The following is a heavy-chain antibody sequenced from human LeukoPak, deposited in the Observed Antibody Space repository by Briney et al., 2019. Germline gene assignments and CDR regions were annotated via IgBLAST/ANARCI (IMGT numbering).Heavy chain of an antibody. CDR2: VSYDGNLQ. CDR1: GFIFSNYA. V-gene: IGHV3-30*18. D-gene: IGHD4-17*01. J-gene: IGHJ4*02. CDR3: VKVYPTVTTSSVLGS. Sequence: GRSLRLSCAASGFIFSNYAIHWVRQAPGKGLEWVAAVSYDGNLQHYADAVKGRFTVSGDNSKNTVFLQINSLRTDDSAVYWCVKVYPTVTTSSVLGSWGQGTLVTVSS.